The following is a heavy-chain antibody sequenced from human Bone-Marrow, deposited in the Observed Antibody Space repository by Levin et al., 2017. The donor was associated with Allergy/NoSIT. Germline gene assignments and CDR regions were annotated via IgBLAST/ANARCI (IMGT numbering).Heavy chain of an antibody. J-gene: IGHJ6*02. D-gene: IGHD2-2*01. V-gene: IGHV4-30-4*01. Sequence: SQTLSLTCTVSGGSMYSVDYYWNWIRQPPGKGLEWIGYINYSGSTYYNPSLKSRVTISVDTSKNQFSLEVTSVTAADTAVYYCARDTIVVVPATSGPNSFYYGMDVWGQGTTVTVSS. CDR2: INYSGST. CDR1: GGSMYSVDYY. CDR3: ARDTIVVVPATSGPNSFYYGMDV.